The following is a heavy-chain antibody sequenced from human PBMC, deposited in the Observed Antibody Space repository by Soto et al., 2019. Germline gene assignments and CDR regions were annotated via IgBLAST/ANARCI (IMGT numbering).Heavy chain of an antibody. D-gene: IGHD3-3*01. V-gene: IGHV4-59*08. CDR1: GGSISSYY. J-gene: IGHJ3*02. Sequence: SETLSLTCTVSGGSISSYYWSWIRQPPGKGLEWIGYIYYSGSTNYNPSLKSRVTISVDTSKNQFSLKLSSVTAADTAVYYCARQVGDFWSGYSAFDIWGQGTMVTVSS. CDR3: ARQVGDFWSGYSAFDI. CDR2: IYYSGST.